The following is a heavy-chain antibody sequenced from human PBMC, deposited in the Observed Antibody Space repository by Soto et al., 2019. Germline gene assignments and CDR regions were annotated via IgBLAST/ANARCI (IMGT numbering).Heavy chain of an antibody. CDR1: GFTFSNYG. Sequence: GSLRLSCAASGFTFSNYGMSWVRQVPGKGLEWVSVISGSGGSTYYADSVKGRFTLSRDNSKNTVYLQMNSLRAEDTAVYYCAKDSPVGVPLLRDLHDWGQGTLVTVSS. CDR3: AKDSPVGVPLLRDLHD. D-gene: IGHD2-15*01. V-gene: IGHV3-23*01. J-gene: IGHJ1*01. CDR2: ISGSGGST.